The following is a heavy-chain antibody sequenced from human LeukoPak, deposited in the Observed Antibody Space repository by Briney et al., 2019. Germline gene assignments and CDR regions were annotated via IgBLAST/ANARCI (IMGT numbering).Heavy chain of an antibody. CDR3: VKSNSRYQPWTLDI. CDR2: ICTSGST. CDR1: GGSISSYY. D-gene: IGHD2-2*01. Sequence: SETLSLTCTASGGSISSYYWSWIRQPAGKGLEWIGRICTSGSTNYNPSLRSRVTILVDTSNNQLSLKVNSVTAADTAMYYCVKSNSRYQPWTLDIWGRGTMVTVSS. J-gene: IGHJ3*02. V-gene: IGHV4-4*07.